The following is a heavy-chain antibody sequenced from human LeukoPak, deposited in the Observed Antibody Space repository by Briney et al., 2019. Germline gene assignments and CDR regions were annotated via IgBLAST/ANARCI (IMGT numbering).Heavy chain of an antibody. J-gene: IGHJ5*02. CDR1: GFTFSIYA. Sequence: GGSLRLSCATSGFTFSIYAMTWVRQAPGKGLEWVSTISGSGGSTYYADSVKGRFTISRDNSKNTLYLQMNSLRAEDTAVYYCAKESTVTPGNVNWFDAWGQGTLVTVSS. D-gene: IGHD4-17*01. V-gene: IGHV3-23*01. CDR2: ISGSGGST. CDR3: AKESTVTPGNVNWFDA.